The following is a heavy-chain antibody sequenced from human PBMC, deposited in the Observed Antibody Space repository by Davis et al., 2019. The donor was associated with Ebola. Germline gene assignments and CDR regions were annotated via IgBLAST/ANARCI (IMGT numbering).Heavy chain of an antibody. D-gene: IGHD1-26*01. CDR1: GGSVSSDVYS. Sequence: MPSETLSLTCTVAGGSVSSDVYSWNWIRQSPGKGLEWIVFVYNRETTNYNPSLNSRVSISKDTSKNQFSLKLSSVSAADTAVYYCAALFSGSYLAYVDVWGKGTTVTVSS. CDR3: AALFSGSYLAYVDV. V-gene: IGHV4-61*08. J-gene: IGHJ6*03. CDR2: VYNRETT.